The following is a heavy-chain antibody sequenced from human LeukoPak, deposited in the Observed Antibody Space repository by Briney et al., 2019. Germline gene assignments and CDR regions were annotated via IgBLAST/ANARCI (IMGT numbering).Heavy chain of an antibody. Sequence: GGSLRLSCAASGFTFSSYAMSWVRQAPAKGMEWVSAISGSGGSTYYADSVKGRFTISRDNSKNTLYLQMNSLRAEDTAVYYCATDYDYVWGSYRFPRDDYWGQGTLVTVSS. V-gene: IGHV3-23*01. CDR2: ISGSGGST. CDR3: ATDYDYVWGSYRFPRDDY. D-gene: IGHD3-16*02. CDR1: GFTFSSYA. J-gene: IGHJ4*02.